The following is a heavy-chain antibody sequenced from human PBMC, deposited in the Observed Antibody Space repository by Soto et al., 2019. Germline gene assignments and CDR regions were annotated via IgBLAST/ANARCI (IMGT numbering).Heavy chain of an antibody. V-gene: IGHV4-34*01. CDR1: GGSFSGYY. J-gene: IGHJ6*01. D-gene: IGHD2-2*01. CDR2: INHSGST. CDR3: ARDRRKTVVVPAATLYYYYRMDV. Sequence: SETLSLTCAVYGGSFSGYYWSWIRQPPGKGLEWIGEINHSGSTNYNPSLKSRVTISVDTSKNQFSLKLSSVTAADTAVYYCARDRRKTVVVPAATLYYYYRMDVWGQGTTVTVAS.